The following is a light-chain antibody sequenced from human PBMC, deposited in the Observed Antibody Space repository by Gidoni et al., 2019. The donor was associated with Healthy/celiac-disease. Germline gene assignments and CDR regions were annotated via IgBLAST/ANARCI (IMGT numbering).Light chain of an antibody. CDR3: QQYNSYWT. V-gene: IGKV1-5*03. CDR1: QSISSW. Sequence: DIQITQSPSTLSASVGDRVTITCRDSQSISSWLAWYQQKPRKAPKLLIYKASSLESGVPSRFSGSGSGTEFTLTISSLQPEDFATYYCQQYNSYWTFGQGTKVEIK. J-gene: IGKJ1*01. CDR2: KAS.